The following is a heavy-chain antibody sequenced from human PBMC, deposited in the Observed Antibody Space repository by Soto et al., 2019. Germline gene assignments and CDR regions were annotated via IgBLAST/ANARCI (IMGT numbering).Heavy chain of an antibody. J-gene: IGHJ4*02. CDR3: ARIPRYSFPTSDDLDS. CDR1: GGTFSTYT. V-gene: IGHV1-69*15. Sequence: QVQLVQSGAEVRKPGSSVQVSCTASGGTFSTYTFSWVRQAPGQGLDWMGSITPIYPTTNYAEKFQGRLTVTADGSTNTAYMELNSLTSEDTAVYYCARIPRYSFPTSDDLDSWGQGTLVTVSS. D-gene: IGHD5-18*01. CDR2: ITPIYPTT.